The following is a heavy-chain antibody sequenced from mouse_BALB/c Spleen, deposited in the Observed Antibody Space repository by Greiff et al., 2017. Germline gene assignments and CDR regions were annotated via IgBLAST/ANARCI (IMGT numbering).Heavy chain of an antibody. CDR1: GFTFSSYT. V-gene: IGHV5-6-4*01. CDR2: ISSGGSYT. D-gene: IGHD2-1*01. CDR3: TRDSGNGNYFDY. J-gene: IGHJ2*01. Sequence: EVKLMESGGGLVKPGGSLKLSCAASGFTFSSYTMSWVRQTPEKRLEWVATISSGGSYTYYPDSVKGRFTISRDNAKNTLYLQMSSLKSEDTAMYYCTRDSGNGNYFDYWGQVTTLTVSS.